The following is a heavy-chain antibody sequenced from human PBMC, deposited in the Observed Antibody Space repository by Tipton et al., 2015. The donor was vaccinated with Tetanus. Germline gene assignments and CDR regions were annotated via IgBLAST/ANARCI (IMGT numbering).Heavy chain of an antibody. J-gene: IGHJ4*02. D-gene: IGHD3-3*01. V-gene: IGHV3-33*01. CDR1: GFILSSYG. CDR3: ARARFVEWLGPLAW. Sequence: SLRLSCAASGFILSSYGIHWVRQAPGKGLEWVAVSWYDGTDKYYADSVKRPFTISRDNSKNTLYLQRDSLRVEDTATYFCARARFVEWLGPLAWRGQGPLVTVPS. CDR2: SWYDGTDK.